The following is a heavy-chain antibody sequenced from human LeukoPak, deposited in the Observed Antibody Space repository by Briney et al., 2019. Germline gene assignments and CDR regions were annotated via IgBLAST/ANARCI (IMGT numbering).Heavy chain of an antibody. CDR2: ISAYNGNT. D-gene: IGHD6-13*01. CDR3: AREPIAAAGNYYGMDV. Sequence: GASVKVSCKASGYTFTSYGISWVRQAPGQGLEWMGWISAYNGNTNYAQKLQGRVTMTTDTSTSTAYMELSSLRSEDTAVYYCAREPIAAAGNYYGMDVWGQGTTVTVSS. CDR1: GYTFTSYG. J-gene: IGHJ6*02. V-gene: IGHV1-18*01.